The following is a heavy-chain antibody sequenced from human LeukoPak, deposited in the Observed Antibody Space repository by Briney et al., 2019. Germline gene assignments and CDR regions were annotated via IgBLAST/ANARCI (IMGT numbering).Heavy chain of an antibody. V-gene: IGHV3-53*01. CDR2: IYSGRST. CDR1: GFTVCYNY. Sequence: GGSLRLSCAASGFTVCYNYMTWVRQAPGKGLEWVSVIYSGRSTDYADSVRGRFTISRDNSKNTLWLQMNSLRADDTAVYYCTRGGPGFEYWGQGTLVTVSS. CDR3: TRGGPGFEY. J-gene: IGHJ4*02.